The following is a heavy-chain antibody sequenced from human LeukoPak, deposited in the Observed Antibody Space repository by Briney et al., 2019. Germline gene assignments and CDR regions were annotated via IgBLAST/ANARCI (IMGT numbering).Heavy chain of an antibody. CDR3: ARARDGYNYYYFDY. D-gene: IGHD5-24*01. V-gene: IGHV4-38-2*02. CDR2: IYHSGST. Sequence: PSETLSLTCTVSGYSISSGYYWGWIRQPPGKGLEWIGSIYHSGSTYYNPSLKSRVTISVDTSKNQFSLKLSSVTAADTAVYYCARARDGYNYYYFDYWGQGTLVTVSS. CDR1: GYSISSGYY. J-gene: IGHJ4*02.